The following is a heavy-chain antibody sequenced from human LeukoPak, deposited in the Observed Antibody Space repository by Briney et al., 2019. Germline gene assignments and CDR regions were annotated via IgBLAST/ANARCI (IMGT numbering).Heavy chain of an antibody. V-gene: IGHV1-24*01. J-gene: IGHJ1*01. CDR1: GYTLTELS. CDR2: FHPEDDER. Sequence: ASVKVSCKVSGYTLTELSIYWVRQAPGKGLEWMGGFHPEDDERIYAQKFQGRVTMTEDTSTDTAYMELSSLRPEDTAVYYCATADVISHYDVLTLHHWGQGTLATVSS. CDR3: ATADVISHYDVLTLHH. D-gene: IGHD3-9*01.